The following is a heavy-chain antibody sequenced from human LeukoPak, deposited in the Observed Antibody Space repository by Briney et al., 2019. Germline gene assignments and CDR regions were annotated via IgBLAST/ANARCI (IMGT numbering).Heavy chain of an antibody. D-gene: IGHD6-19*01. Sequence: PSQTLSLTCTVSGGSISSGGYYWSWIRQPPGKGLEWIGYIYYSGSTNYNPSLKSRVTISVDTSKNQFSLKLSSVTAADTAVYYCARAGRRLGYGMDVWGQGTTVTVSS. V-gene: IGHV4-61*08. J-gene: IGHJ6*02. CDR2: IYYSGST. CDR1: GGSISSGGYY. CDR3: ARAGRRLGYGMDV.